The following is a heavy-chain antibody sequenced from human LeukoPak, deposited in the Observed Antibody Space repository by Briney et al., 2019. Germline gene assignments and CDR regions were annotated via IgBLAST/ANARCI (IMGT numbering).Heavy chain of an antibody. Sequence: SETLSLTCTVSGGSISSGDYYWSWIRQPPGKGLEWIGYIYYSGSTYYNPSLKSRVTISVDTSENQFSLKLSSVTAADTAVYYCARVDDSSGYYFFDYWGQGTLVTVSS. CDR1: GGSISSGDYY. CDR3: ARVDDSSGYYFFDY. V-gene: IGHV4-30-4*01. CDR2: IYYSGST. D-gene: IGHD3-22*01. J-gene: IGHJ4*02.